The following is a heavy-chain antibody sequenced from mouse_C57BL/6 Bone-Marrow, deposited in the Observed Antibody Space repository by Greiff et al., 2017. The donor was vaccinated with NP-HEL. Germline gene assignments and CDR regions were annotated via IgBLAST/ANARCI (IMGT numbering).Heavy chain of an antibody. CDR1: GFTFTDYY. D-gene: IGHD2-4*01. CDR3: ARAIYYYYADAPFWAMDY. Sequence: EVMLVESGGGLVQPGGSLSLSCAASGFTFTDYYMSWVRQPPGQALEWLVFIRNNANGYTSEYSASVKGRFTISRANSQSILYLQMNALRAEVMAMCVCARAIYYYYADAPFWAMDYWGQGTSVPVSS. J-gene: IGHJ4*01. V-gene: IGHV7-3*01. CDR2: IRNNANGYTS.